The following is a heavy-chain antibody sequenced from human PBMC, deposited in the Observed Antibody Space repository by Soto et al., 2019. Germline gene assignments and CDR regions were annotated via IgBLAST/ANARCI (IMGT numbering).Heavy chain of an antibody. CDR3: ARVKQEYSSSSRYFDY. D-gene: IGHD6-6*01. Sequence: LXLTCTVSGGSISSGCYYWSWIRQHPGKGLEWIGYIYYSGSTYYNPSLKSRVTISVDTSKNQFSLKLSSVTAADTAVYYCARVKQEYSSSSRYFDYWGQGTLVTGSS. CDR1: GGSISSGCYY. V-gene: IGHV4-31*03. J-gene: IGHJ4*02. CDR2: IYYSGST.